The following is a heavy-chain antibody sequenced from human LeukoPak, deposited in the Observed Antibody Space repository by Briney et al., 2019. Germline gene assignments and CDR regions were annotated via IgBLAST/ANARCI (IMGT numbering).Heavy chain of an antibody. J-gene: IGHJ6*03. CDR1: GFTFSSYW. CDR2: ISGSGGST. Sequence: PGGSLRLSCGASGFTFSSYWMHWVRQAPGKGLEWVSAISGSGGSTYYADSVKGRFTISRDNSKNTLYLQMNSLRAEDTAVYYCAKAPYSGYDFLGRIYYYYYYMDVWGKGTTVTVSS. CDR3: AKAPYSGYDFLGRIYYYYYYMDV. V-gene: IGHV3-23*01. D-gene: IGHD5-12*01.